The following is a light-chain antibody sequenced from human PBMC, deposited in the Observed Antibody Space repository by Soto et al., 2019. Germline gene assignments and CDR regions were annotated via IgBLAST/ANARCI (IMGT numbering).Light chain of an antibody. Sequence: DIGLTQSTITLSLSPGERAPLSCRASQSVSSYLAWYQQKPGRPPRLLIYGASTRATGIPARFSGSGSGTDFTLTISSLQSEDFAVYYCQQYNNWPRTFGQG. CDR1: QSVSSY. V-gene: IGKV3-15*01. CDR2: GAS. CDR3: QQYNNWPRT. J-gene: IGKJ1*01.